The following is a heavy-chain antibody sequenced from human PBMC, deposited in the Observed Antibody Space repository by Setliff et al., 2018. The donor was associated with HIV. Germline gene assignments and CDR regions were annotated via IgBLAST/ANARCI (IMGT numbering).Heavy chain of an antibody. J-gene: IGHJ6*02. D-gene: IGHD1-26*01. CDR2: ISGSGGST. V-gene: IGHV3-23*01. Sequence: PSETLSLTCAVSGDSIGTYSWYWLRQPPGKGLEWVSAISGSGGSTYYADSVKGRFTISRDNSKNTLYLQMNSLRADDTAIYYCAKPLTQWGVSPYHYAVDVWGQGTTVTVSS. CDR1: GDSIGTYS. CDR3: AKPLTQWGVSPYHYAVDV.